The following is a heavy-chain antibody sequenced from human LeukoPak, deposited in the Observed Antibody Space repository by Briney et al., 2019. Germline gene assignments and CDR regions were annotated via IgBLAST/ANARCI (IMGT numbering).Heavy chain of an antibody. V-gene: IGHV3-30*04. J-gene: IGHJ4*02. CDR2: ISYDGSNE. CDR1: GFTFSSYV. Sequence: PGGSLRLSCAASGFTFSSYVMHWVRQAPGKGLEWVAIISYDGSNEYHADSVKGRFTISRDNSKNTLYLQMNSLRAEDTAVYYCARDVFGSRPSQVDYGGQGTLVIVSS. CDR3: ARDVFGSRPSQVDY. D-gene: IGHD3-16*01.